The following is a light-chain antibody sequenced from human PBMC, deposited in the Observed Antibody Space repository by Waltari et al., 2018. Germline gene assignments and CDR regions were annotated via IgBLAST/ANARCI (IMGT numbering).Light chain of an antibody. V-gene: IGLV1-44*01. CDR2: FNS. J-gene: IGLJ3*02. Sequence: QSVLTQPPSASGTPGQRVTISCSGSSSNIGTSPVTWYQHGSGTAPKLLMHFNSQRPSGVPDRFSGSKSGTSASLAISGLQSEDEADYYCAAWDDGLTGVVFGGGTKLTVL. CDR1: SSNIGTSP. CDR3: AAWDDGLTGVV.